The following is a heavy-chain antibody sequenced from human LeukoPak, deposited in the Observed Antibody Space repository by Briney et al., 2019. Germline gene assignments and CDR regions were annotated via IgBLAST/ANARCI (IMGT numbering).Heavy chain of an antibody. V-gene: IGHV7-4-1*02. D-gene: IGHD1-26*01. CDR3: ARDSPQWEPGLYYYYYYGMDV. CDR2: INTNTGNP. CDR1: GYTFTSYA. J-gene: IGHJ6*02. Sequence: ASVKVSRKASGYTFTSYAMNWVRQAPGQGLEWMGWINTNTGNPTYAQGFTGRFVFSLDTSVSTAYLQISSLKAEDTAVYYCARDSPQWEPGLYYYYYYGMDVWGQGTTVTVSS.